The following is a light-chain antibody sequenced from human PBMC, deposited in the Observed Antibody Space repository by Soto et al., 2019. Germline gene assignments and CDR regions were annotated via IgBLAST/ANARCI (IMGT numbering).Light chain of an antibody. CDR2: GAS. Sequence: EIVLTQSPGTLSLSPGERATLSCRASQSVSSTYLAWYQHKLGQAPRLVIYGASSKDSGIPDRFSGSGYGTDFTLTISRLETEDFEVYYCQQYGSSPRSFGQGTKVEVK. J-gene: IGKJ1*01. V-gene: IGKV3-20*01. CDR3: QQYGSSPRS. CDR1: QSVSSTY.